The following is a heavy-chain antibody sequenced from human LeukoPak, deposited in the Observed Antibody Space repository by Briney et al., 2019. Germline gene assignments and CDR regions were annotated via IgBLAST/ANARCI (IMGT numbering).Heavy chain of an antibody. CDR1: GGTFSSYA. V-gene: IGHV1-69*13. Sequence: SVKDSCKASGGTFSSYAIIWVRPAPGQGLEWMGGIIPIFGTVNYAQKFQGRVTITVDESTSTAYMELSSLRSEDTAVYYCARDQVIAARSSYGMDVSGQGTTVTVSS. CDR2: IIPIFGTV. J-gene: IGHJ6*02. D-gene: IGHD6-6*01. CDR3: ARDQVIAARSSYGMDV.